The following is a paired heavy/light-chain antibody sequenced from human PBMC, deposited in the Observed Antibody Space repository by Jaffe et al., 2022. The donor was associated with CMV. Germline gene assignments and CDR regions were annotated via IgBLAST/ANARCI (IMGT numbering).Light chain of an antibody. CDR3: IQTLQTPLT. Sequence: DIVMTQSPLSLPVTPGEPASISCRSSQSLLHNNGFNYLDWYLQKPGQSPQLLIYLGSNRASGVPDRFIGSGSGRDFTLRISRVEAEDVGVYYCIQTLQTPLTFGQGTKVDIK. J-gene: IGKJ1*01. V-gene: IGKV2-28*01. CDR1: QSLLHNNGFNY. CDR2: LGS.
Heavy chain of an antibody. CDR3: ARGTAWPDGYNYGYLEF. CDR2: IYYSEN. D-gene: IGHD5-12*01. J-gene: IGHJ4*02. Sequence: QVQLQESGPGLVKPSETLSLTCTVSGAPVSSGYYWNWIRQSPGKGLEWIGYIYYSENNYNPSLKSRVTISVDTSKNQFSLTLTSVTAADTAVYYCARGTAWPDGYNYGYLEFWGQGALVTVSS. CDR1: GAPVSSGYY. V-gene: IGHV4-61*01.